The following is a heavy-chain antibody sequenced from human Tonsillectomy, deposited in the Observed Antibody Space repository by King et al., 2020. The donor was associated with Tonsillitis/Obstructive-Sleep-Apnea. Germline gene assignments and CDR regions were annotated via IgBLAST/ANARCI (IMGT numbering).Heavy chain of an antibody. V-gene: IGHV6-1*01. D-gene: IGHD3-3*01. CDR1: GDSVSSNSAA. Sequence: VQLQQSGPGLVKPSPTLSLTCAISGDSVSSNSAAWNWIRQSPSRGLEWLGRTYYRSKWYNDYAVSVKSRITINPDTSKNQFSLQLNSVTPEDTAVYYCARAGDFLSGYYPGDTSYYYYYYMDVWGKGTTVTVSS. CDR3: ARAGDFLSGYYPGDTSYYYYYYMDV. CDR2: TYYRSKWYN. J-gene: IGHJ6*03.